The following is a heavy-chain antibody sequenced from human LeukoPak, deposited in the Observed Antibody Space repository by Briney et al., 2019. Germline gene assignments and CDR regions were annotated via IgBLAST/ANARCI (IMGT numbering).Heavy chain of an antibody. D-gene: IGHD5-18*01. CDR2: ISSSGSTT. V-gene: IGHV3-11*01. CDR1: GFIFSDYY. CDR3: ARVKYSYGSYFDY. Sequence: GGSLRLSCAASGFIFSDYYMSWIRQAPGKGLEWVSYISSSGSTTYYADSLKGRFIISRDNAKNSLYLQMSSLRAEDTAVYYCARVKYSYGSYFDYWGQGTLVTVSS. J-gene: IGHJ4*02.